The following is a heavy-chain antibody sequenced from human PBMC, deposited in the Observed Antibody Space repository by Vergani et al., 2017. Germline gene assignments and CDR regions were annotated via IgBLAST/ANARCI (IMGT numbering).Heavy chain of an antibody. J-gene: IGHJ2*01. CDR3: VKDNDYDADGPFDL. CDR2: IKQDGSEK. D-gene: IGHD3-16*01. Sequence: EVQLVESGGGLVQPGGSLRLSCAASGFNFKNNWMSWVRQAPGKGLEWVARIKQDGSEKFYVDSVMGRFTISRDNAKNSVTLQMDNLRHEDTALYFCVKDNDYDADGPFDLWGRGTLVTVSS. V-gene: IGHV3-7*03. CDR1: GFNFKNNW.